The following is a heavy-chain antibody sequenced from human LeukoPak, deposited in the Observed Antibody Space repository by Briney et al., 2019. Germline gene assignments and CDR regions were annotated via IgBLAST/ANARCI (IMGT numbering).Heavy chain of an antibody. CDR3: ARDLPGYYGSGSYYYYDY. CDR2: ISSSSSYI. D-gene: IGHD3-10*01. J-gene: IGHJ4*02. CDR1: GFTFSSYS. Sequence: GGSLRLSCAASGFTFSSYSMNWVRQAPGKGLEWVSSISSSSSYIYYADSVKGRFTISRDNAKNSLYLQMNSLRAEDTAVYYCARDLPGYYGSGSYYYYDYWGQGTLVTVSS. V-gene: IGHV3-21*01.